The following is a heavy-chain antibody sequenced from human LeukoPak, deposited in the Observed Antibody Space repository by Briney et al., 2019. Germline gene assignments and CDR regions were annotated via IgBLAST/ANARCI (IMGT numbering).Heavy chain of an antibody. CDR2: ISGSGGST. V-gene: IGHV3-23*01. CDR3: AKMGVVAARPGTFDY. CDR1: GFTFTSYA. Sequence: GGSLRLSCAASGFTFTSYAMSWVRQAPGKGLEWVSAISGSGGSTYHADSVKGRFTISRDNSKNTLYLQMSSLRAEDTAVYYCAKMGVVAARPGTFDYWGQGTLVTVSS. J-gene: IGHJ4*02. D-gene: IGHD6-6*01.